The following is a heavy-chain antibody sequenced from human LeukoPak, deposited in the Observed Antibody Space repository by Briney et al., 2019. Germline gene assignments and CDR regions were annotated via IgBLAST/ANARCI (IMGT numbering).Heavy chain of an antibody. Sequence: GGSLRLSCAASGFTFSSYSMNWVRQAPGKRLEWVSYISSSSSTIYYADSVKGRFTISRDNAKNSLYLQMNSLRAEDTAVYYCASRWGGDYYYYCMDVWGQGTTVTVSS. D-gene: IGHD5-24*01. CDR3: ASRWGGDYYYYCMDV. J-gene: IGHJ6*02. V-gene: IGHV3-48*04. CDR2: ISSSSSTI. CDR1: GFTFSSYS.